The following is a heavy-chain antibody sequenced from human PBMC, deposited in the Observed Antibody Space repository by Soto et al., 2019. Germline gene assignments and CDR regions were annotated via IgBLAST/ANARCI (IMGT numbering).Heavy chain of an antibody. CDR3: ARAMTTVTTIDY. D-gene: IGHD4-17*01. V-gene: IGHV4-30-2*01. J-gene: IGHJ4*02. Sequence: QLQLQESGSGLVKPSQTLSLTCAVSGGSISSGGYSWSWIRQPPGKGLEWIGYIYHSGSTYYNPSLKGRVXXXVXXAKNQFSLKLSSVTAADTAVYYCARAMTTVTTIDYWGQGTLVTVSS. CDR1: GGSISSGGYS. CDR2: IYHSGST.